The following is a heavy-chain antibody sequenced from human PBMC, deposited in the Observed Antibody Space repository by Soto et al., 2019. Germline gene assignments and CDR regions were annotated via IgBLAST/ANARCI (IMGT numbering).Heavy chain of an antibody. Sequence: ASVKVSCKASGYTFTGYYMHWVRQAPGQGLEWMGWINPNSGGTNYAQKFQGWVTMTRDTSISTAYMELSRLRSDDTAVYYCARSAPAYYDILPGYYKGVRDYYYGMDVWGQGTTVTVSS. V-gene: IGHV1-2*04. CDR2: INPNSGGT. CDR1: GYTFTGYY. J-gene: IGHJ6*02. CDR3: ARSAPAYYDILPGYYKGVRDYYYGMDV. D-gene: IGHD3-9*01.